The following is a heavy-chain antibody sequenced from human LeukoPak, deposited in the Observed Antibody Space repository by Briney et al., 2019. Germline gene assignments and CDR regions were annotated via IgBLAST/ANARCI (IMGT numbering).Heavy chain of an antibody. D-gene: IGHD2-2*01. V-gene: IGHV3-21*01. CDR3: ARSQGFCSSTSCPFDY. CDR2: ISTSSSNI. Sequence: KSGGSLRHFCAASGFTFSSYSMNWVRQAPGKGLEWVSSISTSSSNIYYADSLRGRFTTSRDNAKNSLYLQMNSLRAEDTAVYYCARSQGFCSSTSCPFDYWDEGTLVTVSS. CDR1: GFTFSSYS. J-gene: IGHJ4*01.